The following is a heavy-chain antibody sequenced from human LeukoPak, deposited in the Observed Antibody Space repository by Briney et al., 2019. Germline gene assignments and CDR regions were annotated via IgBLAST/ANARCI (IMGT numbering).Heavy chain of an antibody. Sequence: SGGSLRLSCAASGFTFDSYAMNWVRQVPGKGLEWVSGFSGSRGSAYYADSVKGRFTISRDNSKNTLYLQMNSLKAEDTAVYYCARDPMLLSFEQLVTEYYFDYWGQGTLVTVPS. V-gene: IGHV3-23*01. D-gene: IGHD6-13*01. CDR2: FSGSRGSA. CDR1: GFTFDSYA. J-gene: IGHJ4*02. CDR3: ARDPMLLSFEQLVTEYYFDY.